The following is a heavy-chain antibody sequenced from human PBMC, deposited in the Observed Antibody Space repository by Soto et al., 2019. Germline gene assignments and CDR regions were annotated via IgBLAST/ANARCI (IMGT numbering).Heavy chain of an antibody. V-gene: IGHV4-34*01. J-gene: IGHJ4*02. D-gene: IGHD2-21*02. CDR1: GGSFSGYY. Sequence: QVQLQQWGAGLLKPSETMSLTCAVYGGSFSGYYWSWIRQPPGKGLEWIGEINQSGRNNYNPSLRSRVAISVDTARNQFSLKLSSVTAAGTAVYYCARASPLAYCGGDCYSYFDYWGLGTLVTVSS. CDR2: INQSGRN. CDR3: ARASPLAYCGGDCYSYFDY.